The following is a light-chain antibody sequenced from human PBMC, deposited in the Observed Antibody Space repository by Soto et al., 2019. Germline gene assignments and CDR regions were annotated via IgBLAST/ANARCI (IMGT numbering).Light chain of an antibody. CDR3: SSYTSISTLYV. CDR2: EVS. V-gene: IGLV2-14*01. Sequence: QPALTQPASVSGSPGQSITISCTGTSSDVGGYNYVSWYQQHPGKAPELMIYEVSHRPSGVSNRFSGSKSDNTASLTISGLQAEDEADYYCSSYTSISTLYVFGTGTKVTVL. J-gene: IGLJ1*01. CDR1: SSDVGGYNY.